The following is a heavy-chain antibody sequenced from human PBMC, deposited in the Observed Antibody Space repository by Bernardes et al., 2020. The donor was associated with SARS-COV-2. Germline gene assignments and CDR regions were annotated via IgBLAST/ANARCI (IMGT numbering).Heavy chain of an antibody. D-gene: IGHD6-19*01. Sequence: ASVKVSCKTSGYSFTAYHIHWVRQAPGQGLEWMGWIYPNTGATNYAQNFQGRVTMTRDTSITTAYMELSRLTFDDTAVYYCARGSGLNGWYSFDYWGQGTLVIVSS. CDR2: IYPNTGAT. J-gene: IGHJ4*02. CDR3: ARGSGLNGWYSFDY. CDR1: GYSFTAYH. V-gene: IGHV1-2*02.